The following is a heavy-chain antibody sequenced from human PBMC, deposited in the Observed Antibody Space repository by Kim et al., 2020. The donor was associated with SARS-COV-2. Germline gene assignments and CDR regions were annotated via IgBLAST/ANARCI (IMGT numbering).Heavy chain of an antibody. Sequence: GGSLRLSCAASGFTFSSYGMHWVRQAPGKGLEWVAVIWYDGSNKYYADSVKGRFTISRDNSKNTLYLQMNSLRAEDTAVYYCARPVPGDGYSFDYWGQGTLVTVSS. CDR3: ARPVPGDGYSFDY. CDR1: GFTFSSYG. CDR2: IWYDGSNK. D-gene: IGHD3-10*02. V-gene: IGHV3-33*01. J-gene: IGHJ4*02.